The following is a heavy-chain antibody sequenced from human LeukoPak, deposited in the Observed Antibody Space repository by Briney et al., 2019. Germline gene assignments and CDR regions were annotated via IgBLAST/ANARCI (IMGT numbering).Heavy chain of an antibody. CDR1: GFTFSSNG. D-gene: IGHD6-19*01. CDR3: VRDSSSLFDY. Sequence: GGSLRLSCAASGFTFSSNGMNWVRQAPGKGLEWVSYISATGGTIYYADSVKGRFTISSDNAKNSLYLQMNSLRAEDTAVYYCVRDSSSLFDYWGQGTLVIVSS. CDR2: ISATGGTI. V-gene: IGHV3-48*04. J-gene: IGHJ4*02.